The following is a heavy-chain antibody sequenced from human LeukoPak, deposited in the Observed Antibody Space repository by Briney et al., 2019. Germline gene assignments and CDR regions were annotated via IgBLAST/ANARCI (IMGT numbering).Heavy chain of an antibody. CDR3: ARDRLRLGYERTNWFDA. J-gene: IGHJ5*01. V-gene: IGHV1-2*02. CDR2: INPNSGGT. CDR1: GYTLTVYY. D-gene: IGHD2-15*01. Sequence: ASVKVSCMASGYTLTVYYIHWVRPPPGQGREWMGWINPNSGGTNYTQNFQGRVTMTRDTSISTVYMELRRLQSNDTAVFYCARDRLRLGYERTNWFDAWGQGTLVTVSS.